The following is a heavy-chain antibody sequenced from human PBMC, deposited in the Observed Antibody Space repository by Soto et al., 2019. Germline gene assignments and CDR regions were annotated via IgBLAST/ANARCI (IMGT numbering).Heavy chain of an antibody. V-gene: IGHV3-72*01. CDR3: ATGTVGAMDY. CDR1: GFTFSDHY. J-gene: IGHJ4*02. CDR2: TRNKVDSYTT. Sequence: PGGSLSLSCAASGFTFSDHYMEWVRQAPGKGLEWVGRTRNKVDSYTTEYAASVRGRFTISRDDSKTSLYLQMNSLKTEDTALYYCATGTVGAMDYWGQGTLVTVSS. D-gene: IGHD1-26*01.